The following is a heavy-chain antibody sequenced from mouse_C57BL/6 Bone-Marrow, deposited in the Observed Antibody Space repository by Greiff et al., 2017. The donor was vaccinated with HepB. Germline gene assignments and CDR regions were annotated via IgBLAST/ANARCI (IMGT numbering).Heavy chain of an antibody. CDR1: GYTFTSYW. J-gene: IGHJ3*01. CDR3: AQGDYYGSSYDAY. CDR2: IDPSDSYT. Sequence: QVQLQQPGAELVKPGASVKLSCKASGYTFTSYWMQWVKQRPGQGLEWIGEIDPSDSYTNYNQKFKGKATLTVDTSSSTAYMQLSSLTSEDSAVYYCAQGDYYGSSYDAYWGQGTLGTVSA. D-gene: IGHD1-1*01. V-gene: IGHV1-50*01.